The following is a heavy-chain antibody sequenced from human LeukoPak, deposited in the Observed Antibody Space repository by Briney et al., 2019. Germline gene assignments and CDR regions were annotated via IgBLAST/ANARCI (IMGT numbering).Heavy chain of an antibody. CDR1: GGSISSHY. V-gene: IGHV4-59*11. CDR3: AGGGGVTYYGSSGYLWYFDY. CDR2: IYYSGST. J-gene: IGHJ4*02. Sequence: PSEALSLTCTVSGGSISSHYWSWIRQPPGKGPEWIGYIYYSGSTKFNPSLKSRVTISVDTSKNQFSLKLSSVTAADTAVYYCAGGGGVTYYGSSGYLWYFDYWGQGTLVTVSS. D-gene: IGHD3-22*01.